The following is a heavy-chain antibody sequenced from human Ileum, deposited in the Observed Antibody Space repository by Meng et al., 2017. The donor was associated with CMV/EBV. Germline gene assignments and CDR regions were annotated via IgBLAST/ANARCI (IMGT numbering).Heavy chain of an antibody. CDR1: FTFSLYN. Sequence: FTFSLYNFHWVRQAPGKGLEYVTAINTDGGYRHYADSVEGRFTISRDNSKSTVYLQMGSLSAEDMGVYYCARETRYCSTTNCFESDYWGQGTLVTVSS. CDR2: INTDGGYR. D-gene: IGHD2-2*01. CDR3: ARETRYCSTTNCFESDY. J-gene: IGHJ4*02. V-gene: IGHV3-64*02.